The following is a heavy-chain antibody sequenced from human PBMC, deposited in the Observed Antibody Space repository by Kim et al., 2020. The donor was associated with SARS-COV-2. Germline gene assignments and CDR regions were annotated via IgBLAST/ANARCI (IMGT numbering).Heavy chain of an antibody. CDR3: ARVGQQLGYGMDV. D-gene: IGHD6-13*01. J-gene: IGHJ6*02. CDR2: ISSSSSYI. V-gene: IGHV3-21*04. Sequence: GGSLRLSCAASGFTFSSYSMNWVRQAPGKGLEWVSSISSSSSYIYYADSVKGRFTISRDNAKNSLYLQMNSLRAEDTAVYYCARVGQQLGYGMDVWGQGTTVTVSS. CDR1: GFTFSSYS.